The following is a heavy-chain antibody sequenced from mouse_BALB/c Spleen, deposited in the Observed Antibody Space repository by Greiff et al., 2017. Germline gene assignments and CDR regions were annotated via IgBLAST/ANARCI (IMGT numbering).Heavy chain of an antibody. CDR3: ARSHYYGSSSYAMDY. D-gene: IGHD1-1*01. J-gene: IGHJ4*01. CDR1: GFTFSSFG. Sequence: EVKLVESGGDLVKPGGSLKLSCAASGFTFSSFGMHWVRQAPEKGLEWVAYISSGSSTIYYADTVKGRFTISRDNPKNTLFLQMTSLRSEDTAMYYCARSHYYGSSSYAMDYWGQGTSVTVSS. V-gene: IGHV5-17*02. CDR2: ISSGSSTI.